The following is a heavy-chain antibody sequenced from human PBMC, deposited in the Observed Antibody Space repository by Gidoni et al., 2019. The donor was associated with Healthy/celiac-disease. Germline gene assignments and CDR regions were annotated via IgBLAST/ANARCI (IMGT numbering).Heavy chain of an antibody. J-gene: IGHJ4*02. CDR3: ARALRSVYSYGRFDY. V-gene: IGHV1-8*01. CDR1: D. CDR2: MNPNSGNT. Sequence: DINWVRQATGQGLEWMGWMNPNSGNTGYAQKFQGRVTMTRNTSISTAYMELSSLRSEDTAVYYCARALRSVYSYGRFDYWGQGTLVTVSS. D-gene: IGHD5-18*01.